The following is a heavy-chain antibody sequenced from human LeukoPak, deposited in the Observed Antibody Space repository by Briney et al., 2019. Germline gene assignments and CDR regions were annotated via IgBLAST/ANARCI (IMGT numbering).Heavy chain of an antibody. Sequence: SQTLSLTCAVSGGSISSGGYSWSWIRQPPGKGLEWIGYIYHSGSTYYNPSLKSRVTISVDRSMNQFSLKLTSVTAADTAVYYCARAHGRSRPAIRSSYYSYGMDVWGQGTTVTVSS. CDR1: GGSISSGGYS. D-gene: IGHD2-2*01. V-gene: IGHV4-30-2*01. J-gene: IGHJ6*02. CDR2: IYHSGST. CDR3: ARAHGRSRPAIRSSYYSYGMDV.